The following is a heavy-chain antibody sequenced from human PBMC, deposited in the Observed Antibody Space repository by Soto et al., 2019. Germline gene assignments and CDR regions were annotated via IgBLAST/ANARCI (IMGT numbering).Heavy chain of an antibody. V-gene: IGHV3-49*03. D-gene: IGHD2-2*01. J-gene: IGHJ5*02. CDR1: GFTFGDYA. Sequence: GGSLRLSCTASGFTFGDYAMSWFRQAPGKGLEWVGFIRSKAYGGTTEYAASVKGRFTISRDDSKSIAYLQMNSLKTEDTAVYYCHSGVFCSTSCYLNWFDPWGQGTLVTVSS. CDR2: IRSKAYGGTT. CDR3: HSGVFCSTSCYLNWFDP.